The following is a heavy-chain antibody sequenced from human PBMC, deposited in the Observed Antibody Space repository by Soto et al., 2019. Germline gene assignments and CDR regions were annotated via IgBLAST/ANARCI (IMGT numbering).Heavy chain of an antibody. CDR3: AKPDYDSSGYYGVFDY. J-gene: IGHJ4*02. V-gene: IGHV3-23*01. Sequence: WGSLRLSCAASGFTFSSYAMSWVRQAPGQGLEWVSAISGSGGSTYYADSVKGRFTISRDNSKNTLYLQMNSLRAEDTAVYYCAKPDYDSSGYYGVFDYWGQGTLVTVSS. CDR2: ISGSGGST. D-gene: IGHD3-22*01. CDR1: GFTFSSYA.